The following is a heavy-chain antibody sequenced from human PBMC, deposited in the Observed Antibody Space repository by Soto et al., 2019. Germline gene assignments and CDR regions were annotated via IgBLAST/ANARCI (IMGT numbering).Heavy chain of an antibody. Sequence: GGSLRLSCAASGFTFSSYAMSWVRQAPGKGLEWVSAISGSGGSTYYADSVKGRFTISRDNSKNTLYLQMNSLRAEDTAVYYCAKGWGLRLGYYYYGMDVWGQGTTVTVSS. V-gene: IGHV3-23*01. D-gene: IGHD5-12*01. CDR1: GFTFSSYA. CDR3: AKGWGLRLGYYYYGMDV. J-gene: IGHJ6*02. CDR2: ISGSGGST.